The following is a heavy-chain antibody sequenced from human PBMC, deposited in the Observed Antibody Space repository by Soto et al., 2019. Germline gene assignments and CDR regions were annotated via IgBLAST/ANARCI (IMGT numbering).Heavy chain of an antibody. CDR2: IIPIFGTA. V-gene: IGHV1-69*13. CDR3: ARATRGWYDSSGYYYGYYFDY. CDR1: GGTFSSYA. D-gene: IGHD3-22*01. J-gene: IGHJ4*02. Sequence: ASVKVSCKASGGTFSSYAISWVRQAPGQGLEWMGGIIPIFGTANYAQKFQGRVTITADESTSTAYMELSSLRSEDTAVYYCARATRGWYDSSGYYYGYYFDYWGQGTLVTVSS.